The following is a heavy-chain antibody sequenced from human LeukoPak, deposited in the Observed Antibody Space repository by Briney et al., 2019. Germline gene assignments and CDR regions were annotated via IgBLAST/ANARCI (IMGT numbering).Heavy chain of an antibody. D-gene: IGHD5-18*01. CDR3: ARDVDTAMVPGFDY. CDR1: GGTFSSYA. V-gene: IGHV1-69*04. J-gene: IGHJ4*02. CDR2: IIPILGIA. Sequence: SVKVSCKASGGTFSSYAISWVRQAPGQGLEWMGRIIPILGIANYAQKFQGRVTITADKSTSTAYMELSSLRSEDTAVYYCARDVDTAMVPGFDYWGQGTLVTVSS.